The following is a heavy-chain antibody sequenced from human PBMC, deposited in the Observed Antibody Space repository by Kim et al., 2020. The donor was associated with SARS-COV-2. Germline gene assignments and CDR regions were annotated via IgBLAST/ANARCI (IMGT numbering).Heavy chain of an antibody. Sequence: SETLSLTCAVSGGSISSSNWWSWVRQPPGKGLEWIGEIYHSGSTNYNPSLKSRVTISVDKSKNQFSLKLSSVTAADTAVYYCARDYSQDYGGPYGMDVWGQGTTVTVSS. D-gene: IGHD4-17*01. V-gene: IGHV4-4*02. CDR2: IYHSGST. CDR1: GGSISSSNW. J-gene: IGHJ6*02. CDR3: ARDYSQDYGGPYGMDV.